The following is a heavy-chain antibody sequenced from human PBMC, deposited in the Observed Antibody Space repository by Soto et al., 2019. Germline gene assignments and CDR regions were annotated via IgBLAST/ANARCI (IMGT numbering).Heavy chain of an antibody. CDR2: IKQDGSEK. CDR3: ASDYGSGTRMDV. V-gene: IGHV3-7*05. J-gene: IGHJ6*02. CDR1: GFTFSSYW. D-gene: IGHD3-10*01. Sequence: GGSLSLSCAASGFTFSSYWMSWVRQAPGKGLEWVANIKQDGSEKYYVDSVKGRFTISRDNAKNSLFLQMNSLRAEDTAVYYCASDYGSGTRMDVWGQGPRSPSP.